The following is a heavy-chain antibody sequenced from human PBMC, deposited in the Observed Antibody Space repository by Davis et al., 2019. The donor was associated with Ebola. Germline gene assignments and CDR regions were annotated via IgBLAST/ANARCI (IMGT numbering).Heavy chain of an antibody. D-gene: IGHD3-9*01. CDR3: ATRAGYLDWFDP. Sequence: ASVKVSCKASGYTFTGYYMHWVRQAPGQGLEWMGWINPNSGGTNYAQKFQGRVTMTRDTSISTAYMELSSLRSEDTAVYYCATRAGYLDWFDPWGQGTLVTVSS. CDR2: INPNSGGT. J-gene: IGHJ5*02. V-gene: IGHV1-2*02. CDR1: GYTFTGYY.